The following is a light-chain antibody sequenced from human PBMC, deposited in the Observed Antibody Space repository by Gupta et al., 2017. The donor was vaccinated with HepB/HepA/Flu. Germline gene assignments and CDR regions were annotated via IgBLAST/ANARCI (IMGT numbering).Light chain of an antibody. CDR1: QSVSSY. CDR3: QRRGYWPLGS. Sequence: EIVLTQSPATLSLSPGERATRSCRASQSVSSYLAWYQQKPGQAPRLLIYDASNRDTGIPARFSGSGYGTDLTLTISSRELEDFAVYYCQRRGYWPLGSFGEGTKMEIK. V-gene: IGKV3-11*01. J-gene: IGKJ2*01. CDR2: DAS.